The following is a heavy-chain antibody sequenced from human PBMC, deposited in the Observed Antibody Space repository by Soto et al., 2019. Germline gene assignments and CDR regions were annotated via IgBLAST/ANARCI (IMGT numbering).Heavy chain of an antibody. D-gene: IGHD6-13*01. CDR3: ARVVYSSSWALMDV. CDR1: GYTFTSYG. J-gene: IGHJ6*02. Sequence: ASVKVSFKASGYTFTSYGISWLRQAPGQGLEWMGWISAYNGNTNYAQKLQGRVTMTTDTSTSTAYMELRSLRSDDTAVYYCARVVYSSSWALMDVWGQGTTVTVSS. CDR2: ISAYNGNT. V-gene: IGHV1-18*04.